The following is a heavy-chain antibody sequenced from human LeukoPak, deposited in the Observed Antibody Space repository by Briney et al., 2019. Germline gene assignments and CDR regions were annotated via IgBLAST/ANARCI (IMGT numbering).Heavy chain of an antibody. D-gene: IGHD1-14*01. CDR2: ISGSGGST. V-gene: IGHV3-23*01. CDR3: ARDRFEPQETPSDFDY. CDR1: GFTCSSYA. J-gene: IGHJ4*02. Sequence: SGGSLRLSCAASGFTCSSYAMSWVRQAPGKGLEWVSAISGSGGSTYYADSVKGRFTISRDNAKNSLYRQMNSLRAEDTAVYYCARDRFEPQETPSDFDYWGQGTLVTVSS.